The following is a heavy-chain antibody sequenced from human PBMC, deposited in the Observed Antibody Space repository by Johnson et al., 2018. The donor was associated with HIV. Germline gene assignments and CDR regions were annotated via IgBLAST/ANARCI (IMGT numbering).Heavy chain of an antibody. D-gene: IGHD3-9*01. CDR3: ARDRILTGYDASDI. CDR2: IYSGGST. J-gene: IGHJ3*02. Sequence: VQLVESGGGVVQPGRSLRLSCAASGFTFSSYGMHWVRQAPGKGLEWVSVIYSGGSTYYADSVKGRFTISRDNSKNTLYLQMNSLRAEDTAVYYCARDRILTGYDASDIWGQGTMVIVSS. V-gene: IGHV3-NL1*01. CDR1: GFTFSSYG.